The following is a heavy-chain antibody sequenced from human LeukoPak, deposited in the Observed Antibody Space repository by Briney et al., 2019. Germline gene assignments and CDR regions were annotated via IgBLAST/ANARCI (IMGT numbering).Heavy chain of an antibody. J-gene: IGHJ3*02. CDR1: GFTFSSHA. CDR2: ISGSGGST. CDR3: AKSPAVDAAFDI. Sequence: GGSQRLSCVASGFTFSSHAMSWVRQAPGKGLEWVSAISGSGGSTYYADSVKGRFTISRDNSKNTLYLQMNSLRAEDTAVYYCAKSPAVDAAFDIWGQGTMVTVSS. D-gene: IGHD4-23*01. V-gene: IGHV3-23*01.